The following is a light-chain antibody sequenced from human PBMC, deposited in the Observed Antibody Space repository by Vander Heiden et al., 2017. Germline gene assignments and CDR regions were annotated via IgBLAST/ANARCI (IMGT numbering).Light chain of an antibody. Sequence: VMTQSPPSHTVSPGQRASTSCSSSQSLRLSNGSSYLDWYLQKPGQAPQLLIYLGSSRATGVPDRFSGSGSGTDFTLKISRVEAEDVGVYYCRQSIQSALTFGGGTKVDIK. CDR2: LGS. CDR3: RQSIQSALT. V-gene: IGKV2-28*01. CDR1: QSLRLSNGSSY. J-gene: IGKJ3*01.